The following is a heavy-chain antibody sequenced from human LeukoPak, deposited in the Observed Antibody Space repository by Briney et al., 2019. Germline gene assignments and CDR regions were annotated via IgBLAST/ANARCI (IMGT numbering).Heavy chain of an antibody. CDR1: GYTFTSYS. CDR3: ARSECSSTSCYDQGDY. Sequence: GASVKVSCKASGYTFTSYSISWVRQAPGQGLEWMGWIRAYNGNTNYAQKLQGRVTMTTDTSTSTAYMELRSLRSDDTAVYYCARSECSSTSCYDQGDYWGQGTLVTVSS. D-gene: IGHD2-2*01. V-gene: IGHV1-18*01. CDR2: IRAYNGNT. J-gene: IGHJ4*02.